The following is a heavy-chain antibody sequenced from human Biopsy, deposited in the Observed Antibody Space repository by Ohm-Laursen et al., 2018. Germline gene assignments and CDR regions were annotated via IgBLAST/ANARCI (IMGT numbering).Heavy chain of an antibody. D-gene: IGHD4-23*01. CDR1: GGSFTDHY. J-gene: IGHJ4*02. V-gene: IGHV4-59*11. CDR2: ISYTGYT. Sequence: SDTLSLTWTVSGGSFTDHYWSWIRQPPGKGLEWIGHISYTGYTSYNAPLKSRVTISVDTSRNHFSLRLSSLTAADTAVYYCARGSNDFGGLYFPRWGQGTLLTVSS. CDR3: ARGSNDFGGLYFPR.